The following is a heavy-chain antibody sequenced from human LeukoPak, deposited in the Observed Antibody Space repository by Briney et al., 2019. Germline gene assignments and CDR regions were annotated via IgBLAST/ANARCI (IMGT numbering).Heavy chain of an antibody. V-gene: IGHV3-7*01. D-gene: IGHD3-22*01. J-gene: IGHJ4*02. CDR3: ARALEAGNYYDTSGYYEY. CDR1: GFTFSTYW. Sequence: GGSLRLSCAASGFTFSTYWMGWVRQASGKEPEWVANIKQDGSQKYCADSVKGRFSISRDNAKNSLYLQMNSLRAEDTAVYYCARALEAGNYYDTSGYYEYWGQGTLVTVSS. CDR2: IKQDGSQK.